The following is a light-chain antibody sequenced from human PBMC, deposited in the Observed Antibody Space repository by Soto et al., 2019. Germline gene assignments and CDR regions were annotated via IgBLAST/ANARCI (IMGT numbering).Light chain of an antibody. Sequence: DIVMTQSPLSLPVTPGEPASISCRSSQSLLHSNGYNYLDWYLQKPGQSPQLLIYLGSNRASGVPDRLSGSGSGTDFTLKISRVEAEDVGVYYCMQPLQSWTFGQGTKVELK. V-gene: IGKV2-28*01. CDR2: LGS. J-gene: IGKJ1*01. CDR3: MQPLQSWT. CDR1: QSLLHSNGYNY.